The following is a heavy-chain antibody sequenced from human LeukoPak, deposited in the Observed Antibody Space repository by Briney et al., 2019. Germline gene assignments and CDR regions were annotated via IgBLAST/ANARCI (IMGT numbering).Heavy chain of an antibody. Sequence: AGESLKISCKGSGYNFPSYWIGWVRQMPGKGLEWMGIIYPGDSDTRYSPSFQGQVTMSADKSISTAYLQWSGLKASDTAIYYCARRGGRSKNVDSVMVLWGQGTLVTVSS. CDR2: IYPGDSDT. CDR3: ARRGGRSKNVDSVMVL. D-gene: IGHD5-18*01. J-gene: IGHJ4*02. CDR1: GYNFPSYW. V-gene: IGHV5-51*01.